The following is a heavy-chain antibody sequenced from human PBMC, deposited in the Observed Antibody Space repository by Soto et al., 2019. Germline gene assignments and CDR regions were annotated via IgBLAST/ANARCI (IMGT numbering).Heavy chain of an antibody. CDR2: ISSSGSTI. V-gene: IGHV3-11*01. Sequence: QVQLVESGGGLVKPGGSLRLSCAASGFTFSDYYMSWIRQAPGKGLEWLSYISSSGSTIYYADSVKGRFTISRDNAKKTLYLQMNSLRAADTAMYYCERETRLRWTDYWGQGTMVTVSS. D-gene: IGHD4-17*01. CDR1: GFTFSDYY. J-gene: IGHJ4*02. CDR3: ERETRLRWTDY.